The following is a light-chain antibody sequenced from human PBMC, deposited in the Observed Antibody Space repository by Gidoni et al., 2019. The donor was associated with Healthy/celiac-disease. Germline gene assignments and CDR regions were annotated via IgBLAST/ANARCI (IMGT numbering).Light chain of an antibody. CDR2: AAS. CDR1: QSIISY. CDR3: QQSYSTPRT. V-gene: IGKV1-39*01. Sequence: DIQITQSPSSLSASVGDRVTITCRASQSIISYLNWYQQKPGKAPKLLIYAASSLQSGVPSRCSGSGSGTDFTLTISSLQPEDFATYYWQQSYSTPRTFAQXTKVEIK. J-gene: IGKJ1*01.